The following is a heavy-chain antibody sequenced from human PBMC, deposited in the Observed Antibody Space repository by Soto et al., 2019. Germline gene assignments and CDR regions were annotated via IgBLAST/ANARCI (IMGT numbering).Heavy chain of an antibody. J-gene: IGHJ4*02. Sequence: ASVKVSCKASGYTFTGYYMHWVRQAPGQGLEWMGWINPNSGGTNYAQKFQGWVTMTRDTSISTAYMELSRLRSDDTAVYYCARDARGDEAPMDYWGQGTLVTVSS. CDR1: GYTFTGYY. CDR2: INPNSGGT. V-gene: IGHV1-2*04. D-gene: IGHD3-10*01. CDR3: ARDARGDEAPMDY.